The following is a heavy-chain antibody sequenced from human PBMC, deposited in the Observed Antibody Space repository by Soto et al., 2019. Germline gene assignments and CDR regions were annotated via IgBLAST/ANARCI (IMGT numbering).Heavy chain of an antibody. Sequence: EVPLVDSGGGLVQPGGSLRLSCSASGFTFSNYAMQWVRQAPGKGLEYVSGIITNGGETYYADSVKGRFTISRDNSENTLYLQMSSLRPEDTAVYYCVKGSVRGGYDYWGRGTLVTVSS. CDR2: IITNGGET. D-gene: IGHD5-12*01. V-gene: IGHV3-64D*06. CDR3: VKGSVRGGYDY. CDR1: GFTFSNYA. J-gene: IGHJ4*02.